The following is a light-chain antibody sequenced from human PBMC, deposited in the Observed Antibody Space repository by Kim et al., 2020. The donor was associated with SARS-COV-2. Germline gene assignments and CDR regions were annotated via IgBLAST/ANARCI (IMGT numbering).Light chain of an antibody. CDR2: DVS. V-gene: IGLV2-14*03. CDR1: SSDVGGYNY. J-gene: IGLJ1*01. Sequence: QSALTQPASVSGSPGQSITISCTGTSSDVGGYNYVSWYQQHPGKAPKLMIYDVSNRHSGVSNRFSGSKSGNTASLIISGLQAEDEADYYCSSYTSSSTYVFGTGTKVTVL. CDR3: SSYTSSSTYV.